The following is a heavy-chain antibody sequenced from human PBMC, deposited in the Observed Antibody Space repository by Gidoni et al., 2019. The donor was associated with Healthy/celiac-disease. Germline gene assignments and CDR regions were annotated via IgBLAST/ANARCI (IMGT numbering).Heavy chain of an antibody. CDR3: ARSRNDYGGNDAFDI. Sequence: QVQLVESGGGLGKPGGSLRRTCAASGFTFSDYYMSWIRQAPGKGLEWVSYISSSSSYTNYADSVKGRFTISRDNAQNSLYLQMNSLRAEDTAVYYCARSRNDYGGNDAFDIWGQGTMVTVSS. D-gene: IGHD4-17*01. V-gene: IGHV3-11*05. J-gene: IGHJ3*02. CDR2: ISSSSSYT. CDR1: GFTFSDYY.